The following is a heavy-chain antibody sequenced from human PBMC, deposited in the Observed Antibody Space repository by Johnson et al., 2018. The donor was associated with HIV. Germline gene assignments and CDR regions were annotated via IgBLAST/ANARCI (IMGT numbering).Heavy chain of an antibody. V-gene: IGHV3-30-3*01. Sequence: QVQLVEYGGGVVQPGRSLRLSCAASGFTFSSYAMHWVRQAPGKGLEWVAVISYDGSNKYYADSVKGRFTISRDNSKNTLYLQMNSLRAEDTAVYYCASTDDAFDIWGQGTMVTVSS. J-gene: IGHJ3*02. CDR2: ISYDGSNK. CDR3: ASTDDAFDI. D-gene: IGHD4-17*01. CDR1: GFTFSSYA.